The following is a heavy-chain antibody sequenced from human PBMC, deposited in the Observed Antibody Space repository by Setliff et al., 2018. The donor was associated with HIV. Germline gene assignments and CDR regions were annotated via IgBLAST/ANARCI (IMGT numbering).Heavy chain of an antibody. CDR2: VYYSGST. J-gene: IGHJ4*02. V-gene: IGHV4-39*02. CDR1: GGSISSSGPGYY. CDR3: AREFSSSSFDQ. D-gene: IGHD6-6*01. Sequence: SETLSLTCTVSGGSISSSGPGYYWGWVRQPPGGGLEWIGSVYYSGSTYYNPFLRSRVTISVDTSKNEFSLKLTSVTAADTAVYYCAREFSSSSFDQWGQGTLVTVSS.